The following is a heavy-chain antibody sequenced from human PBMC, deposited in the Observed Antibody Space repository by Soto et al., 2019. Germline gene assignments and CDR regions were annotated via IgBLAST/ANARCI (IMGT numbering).Heavy chain of an antibody. Sequence: SVKVSCKASGGTFSSYAISWVRQAPGQGLEWMGGIIPIFGTANYAQKFQGRVTITADKSTSTAYMELSSLGSEDTAVYYCASRIAAAGGVYYWFDPWGEGTLVIVSA. CDR2: IIPIFGTA. CDR3: ASRIAAAGGVYYWFDP. V-gene: IGHV1-69*06. J-gene: IGHJ5*02. D-gene: IGHD6-13*01. CDR1: GGTFSSYA.